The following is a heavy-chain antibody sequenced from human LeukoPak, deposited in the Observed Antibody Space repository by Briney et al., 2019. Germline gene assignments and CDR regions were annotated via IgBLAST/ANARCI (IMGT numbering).Heavy chain of an antibody. CDR2: IYYTGST. CDR1: GGSVSNGNYY. V-gene: IGHV4-61*01. J-gene: IGHJ5*02. D-gene: IGHD3-22*01. CDR3: ARADYYYDSSGYYDWFDP. Sequence: SSETLSLTCTVSGGSVSNGNYYWSWLRQPPGKALEWIGYIYYTGSTSYNPSLEGRVTISVDTSKNQFSLKLSSVTAADTAVYYCARADYYYDSSGYYDWFDPWGQGTLVTVSS.